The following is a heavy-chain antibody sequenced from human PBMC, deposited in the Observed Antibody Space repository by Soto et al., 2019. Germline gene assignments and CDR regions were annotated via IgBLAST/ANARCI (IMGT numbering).Heavy chain of an antibody. Sequence: GGSLRLSCAASGFTFSDYYMSWIRQAPGKGLEWVSYISSSGSTIYYADSVKGRFTISRDNAKNSLYLQMNSLRAEDTAVYYCASPFGGVVVAATLGAFDIWGQGTMVTVSS. D-gene: IGHD2-15*01. CDR1: GFTFSDYY. V-gene: IGHV3-11*01. J-gene: IGHJ3*02. CDR3: ASPFGGVVVAATLGAFDI. CDR2: ISSSGSTI.